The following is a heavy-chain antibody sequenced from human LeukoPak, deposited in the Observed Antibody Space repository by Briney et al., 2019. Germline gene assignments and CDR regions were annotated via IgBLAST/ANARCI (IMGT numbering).Heavy chain of an antibody. Sequence: GESLRLSCAGSGFTFSNYAMHWGRQAPGKGLEWVSTIDGPTFRTHYADSVMGRFTISRDNSKNTLYLQMNSLRAEDTAVYFCTTWVGAHFDFWGQGTLVTVSS. CDR3: TTWVGAHFDF. CDR2: IDGPTFRT. J-gene: IGHJ4*02. CDR1: GFTFSNYA. V-gene: IGHV3-23*01. D-gene: IGHD1-26*01.